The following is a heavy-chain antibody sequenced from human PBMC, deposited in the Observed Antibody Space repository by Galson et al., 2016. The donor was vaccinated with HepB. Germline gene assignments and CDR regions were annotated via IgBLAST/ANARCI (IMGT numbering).Heavy chain of an antibody. D-gene: IGHD4-17*01. CDR3: ARDVGENGDYVVDL. J-gene: IGHJ5*02. CDR1: GFTFSNHA. Sequence: SLRLSCAASGFTFSNHAMHWVRQAPDKGLEWLAIISSDVSSKFFADSVKGRFTISRNNSWNTLHLELHSLNSEDTAVYYCARDVGENGDYVVDLWGQGTLVAVSS. V-gene: IGHV3-30-3*01. CDR2: ISSDVSSK.